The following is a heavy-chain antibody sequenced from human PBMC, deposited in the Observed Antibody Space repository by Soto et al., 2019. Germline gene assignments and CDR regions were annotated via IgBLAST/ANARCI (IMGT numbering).Heavy chain of an antibody. Sequence: GESLKISCSASGFTFSTYALSWVRQAPGKGLEWVSAISANGQGIYYADSVRGRFTISRDNSKNTIFLHMDSLRAEDTAVYYCAKDRNYPRDQFHYWGQGTLVTVSS. CDR2: ISANGQGI. CDR1: GFTFSTYA. J-gene: IGHJ4*02. CDR3: AKDRNYPRDQFHY. V-gene: IGHV3-23*01. D-gene: IGHD1-7*01.